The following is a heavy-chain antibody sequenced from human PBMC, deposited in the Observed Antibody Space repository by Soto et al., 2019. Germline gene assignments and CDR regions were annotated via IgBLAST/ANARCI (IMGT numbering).Heavy chain of an antibody. V-gene: IGHV3-30*02. CDR1: GFTFSSYG. Sequence: GGSLRLSCAASGFTFSSYGMHWVRQAPGKGLEWVAVIWYDGSNKYYADSVKGRFTISRDNSKNTLYLQMNSLRAEDTAVYYCAKDGIYYDYIWGSYRLAYWGQGTLVTVSS. CDR2: IWYDGSNK. CDR3: AKDGIYYDYIWGSYRLAY. J-gene: IGHJ4*02. D-gene: IGHD3-16*02.